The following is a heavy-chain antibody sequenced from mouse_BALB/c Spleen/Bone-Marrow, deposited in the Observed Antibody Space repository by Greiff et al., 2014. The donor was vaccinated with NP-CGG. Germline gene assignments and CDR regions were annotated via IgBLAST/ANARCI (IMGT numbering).Heavy chain of an antibody. D-gene: IGHD2-3*01. Sequence: QVQLKESGPGLGAPSQSLSITFTVSGFSLTSYGVHWVCPPPGKGLEWLGVIWAGGSTNYNSALMSRLSISKDNSKSQVFLKMNSLQTDDTAMYYCARVYLWYFDVWGAGTTVTVSS. CDR1: GFSLTSYG. CDR3: ARVYLWYFDV. CDR2: IWAGGST. J-gene: IGHJ1*01. V-gene: IGHV2-9*02.